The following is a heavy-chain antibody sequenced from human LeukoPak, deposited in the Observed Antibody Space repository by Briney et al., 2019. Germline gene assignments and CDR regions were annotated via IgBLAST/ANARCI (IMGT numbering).Heavy chain of an antibody. J-gene: IGHJ4*02. CDR1: GYTFTGYY. Sequence: ASVKVSCKASGYTFTGYYMHWVRQAPGQGLEWMGWINPNSGGTNYAQKFQGRVTMTRDTSISTAYMDLSSLRSDDTAMYYCARARTGSSGWVSYLDDYWGQGTLVTVSS. D-gene: IGHD6-19*01. CDR3: ARARTGSSGWVSYLDDY. V-gene: IGHV1-2*02. CDR2: INPNSGGT.